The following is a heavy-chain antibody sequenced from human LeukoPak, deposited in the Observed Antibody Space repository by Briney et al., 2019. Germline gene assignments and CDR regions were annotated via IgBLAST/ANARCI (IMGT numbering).Heavy chain of an antibody. CDR1: GYTFTSYG. Sequence: GASVKVSCKASGYTFTSYGISWVRQAPGQGLEWMRWISAYNGNTNYAQKLQGRVTMTTDTSTSTAYMELRSLRSDDTAVYYCARVEGDYDYYYYGMDVWGQGTTVTVSS. J-gene: IGHJ6*02. CDR3: ARVEGDYDYYYYGMDV. D-gene: IGHD4-17*01. V-gene: IGHV1-18*01. CDR2: ISAYNGNT.